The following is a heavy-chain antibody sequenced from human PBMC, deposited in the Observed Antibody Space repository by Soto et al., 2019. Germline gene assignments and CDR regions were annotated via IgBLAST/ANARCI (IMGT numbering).Heavy chain of an antibody. CDR2: IKKDGSEK. CDR1: GFTFSSYW. D-gene: IGHD3-10*01. J-gene: IGHJ5*02. V-gene: IGHV3-7*01. CDR3: ARDRSKLLWFGEPNGWFAP. Sequence: GGSLRLSCAASGFTFSSYWMNWVRQAPGKGLEWVANIKKDGSEKYYVDSVKGRFTISRDNAKNSLYLQMNSLRAEDTAVYYCARDRSKLLWFGEPNGWFAPWGQGTLVTVSS.